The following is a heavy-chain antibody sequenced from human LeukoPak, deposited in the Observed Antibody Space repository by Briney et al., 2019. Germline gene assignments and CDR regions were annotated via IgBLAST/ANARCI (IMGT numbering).Heavy chain of an antibody. J-gene: IGHJ6*02. D-gene: IGHD1-26*01. V-gene: IGHV4-59*01. CDR1: GGSISSYY. CDR2: VYYSGRT. Sequence: SETLSLTCTVSGGSISSYYWSWIRQPPGKGLEWIGYVYYSGRTNYDPSLKSRVTISVDTSKNQFSLKLSSVTAADTAVYYCARTFSESYYYYGMDVWGQGTTVTVSS. CDR3: ARTFSESYYYYGMDV.